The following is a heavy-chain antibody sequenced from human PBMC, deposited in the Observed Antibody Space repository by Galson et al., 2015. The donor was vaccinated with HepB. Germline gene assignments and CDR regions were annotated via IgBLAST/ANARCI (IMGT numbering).Heavy chain of an antibody. J-gene: IGHJ4*02. CDR2: LKSKASGGTT. Sequence: SLRLSCAASGFTLTNAWMKWVRQAPGKGLEWVGRLKSKASGGTTDYAAHMKGRFTISRDDSKNTLFLEMNSLKPEDTAVYSCTAFRDTSNYRFDYWGQGTLVTVAS. V-gene: IGHV3-15*07. CDR1: GFTLTNAW. CDR3: TAFRDTSNYRFDY. D-gene: IGHD3-10*01.